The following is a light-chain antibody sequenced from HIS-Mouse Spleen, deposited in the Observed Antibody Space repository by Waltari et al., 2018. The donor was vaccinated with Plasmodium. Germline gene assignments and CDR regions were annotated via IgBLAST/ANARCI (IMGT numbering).Light chain of an antibody. V-gene: IGLV3-10*01. Sequence: SYELTPPPSVSVSPGQKARITCSGDALPKNYAYWYQQKSGQAPVLVIYEDSKRPSGIPERFSGSSSGTMATLTISGAQVEDEADYYCYSTDSSGNHRVFGGGTKLTVL. CDR3: YSTDSSGNHRV. CDR1: ALPKNY. CDR2: EDS. J-gene: IGLJ3*02.